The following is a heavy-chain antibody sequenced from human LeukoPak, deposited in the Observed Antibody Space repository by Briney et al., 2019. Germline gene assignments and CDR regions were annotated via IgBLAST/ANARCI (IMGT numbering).Heavy chain of an antibody. Sequence: GGSLRLSCAASGFTFSDYYMSWIRQAPGKGLEWVSYISSSGSTIYYADSVKGRFTISRDNAKNSLYLQMNSLRAEDTAVYYCARDRHSSSWYLNWFDPWGQGTLVTVSS. D-gene: IGHD6-13*01. J-gene: IGHJ5*02. CDR3: ARDRHSSSWYLNWFDP. CDR2: ISSSGSTI. V-gene: IGHV3-11*01. CDR1: GFTFSDYY.